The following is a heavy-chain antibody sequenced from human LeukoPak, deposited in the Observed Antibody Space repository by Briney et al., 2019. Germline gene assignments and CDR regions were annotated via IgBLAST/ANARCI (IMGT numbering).Heavy chain of an antibody. CDR1: GFTFSSYG. CDR3: AKDRVWFGELGDDY. D-gene: IGHD3-10*01. CDR2: ISYDGSNK. V-gene: IGHV3-30*18. J-gene: IGHJ4*02. Sequence: PGGSLRLSCAASGFTFSSYGMHWVRQAPGKGLEWVAVISYDGSNKYYADSVKGRFTISRDNSKNTLYLQMNSLRAEDTAVYYCAKDRVWFGELGDDYWGQGTLVTVSS.